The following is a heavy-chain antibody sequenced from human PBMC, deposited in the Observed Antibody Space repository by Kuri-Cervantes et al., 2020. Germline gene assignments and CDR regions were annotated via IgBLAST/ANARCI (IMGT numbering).Heavy chain of an antibody. Sequence: SETLSLTCTVSGGSISSGYYWGWIRQPPGKGLEWIGNIYHSGSTYYNPPLKSRVTISVDTSKNQFSLNMSAVTAADTAMYYCARFMYYYDSPDYWGQGALVTVSS. CDR3: ARFMYYYDSPDY. J-gene: IGHJ4*02. D-gene: IGHD3-22*01. CDR1: GGSISSGYY. CDR2: IYHSGST. V-gene: IGHV4-38-2*02.